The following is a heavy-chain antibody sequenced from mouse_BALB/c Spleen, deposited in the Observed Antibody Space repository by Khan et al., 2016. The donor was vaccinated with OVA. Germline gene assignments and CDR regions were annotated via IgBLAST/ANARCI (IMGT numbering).Heavy chain of an antibody. CDR2: IYTGSSNT. J-gene: IGHJ3*01. V-gene: IGHV1-77*01. CDR3: ARRNYFGYTFAY. Sequence: QVQLKQSGAELARPGASVKLSCKASGYTFTDYYINWVKQRTGQGLEWIGEIYTGSSNTYYNEKFKGKATLTADKSSSTAYMQLSSLTSEDSAVFFCARRNYFGYTFAYWGQGTLVTVSA. D-gene: IGHD1-2*01. CDR1: GYTFTDYY.